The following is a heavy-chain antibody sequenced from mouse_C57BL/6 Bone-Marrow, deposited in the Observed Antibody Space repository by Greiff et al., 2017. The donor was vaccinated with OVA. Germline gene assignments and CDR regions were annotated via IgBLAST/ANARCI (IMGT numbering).Heavy chain of an antibody. Sequence: EVMLVESGGDLVKPGGSLKLSCAASGFTFSSYGMSWVRQTPDQRLEWVATISSGGSYTYYPDSVKGRFTISRATAKNTLYLQLSSLTSEDTARYCLASPRTGTGAMDYWGQGTSVTVSS. D-gene: IGHD4-1*01. CDR3: ASPRTGTGAMDY. V-gene: IGHV5-6*01. CDR1: GFTFSSYG. CDR2: ISSGGSYT. J-gene: IGHJ4*01.